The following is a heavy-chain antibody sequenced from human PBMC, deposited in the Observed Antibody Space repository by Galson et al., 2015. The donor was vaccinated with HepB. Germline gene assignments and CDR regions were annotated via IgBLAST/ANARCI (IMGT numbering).Heavy chain of an antibody. V-gene: IGHV3-23*01. CDR2: ITGSGDDT. D-gene: IGHD3-16*02. CDR3: AKDFLSYDTLQHFDY. CDR1: GFTFSTYG. J-gene: IGHJ4*02. Sequence: SLRLSCAASGFTFSTYGMNWVRLAPGKGLEWVAGITGSGDDTYYAHSVRGRFTISRDNSKSTLYLHMNSLGAEDTAIYYCAKDFLSYDTLQHFDYWGQGTLVTVSS.